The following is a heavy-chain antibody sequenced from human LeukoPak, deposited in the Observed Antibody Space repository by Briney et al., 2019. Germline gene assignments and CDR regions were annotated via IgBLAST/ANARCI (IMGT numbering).Heavy chain of an antibody. CDR2: IYPDDSHT. V-gene: IGHV5-51*01. Sequence: HGESLKISCKGSGYSFTSYWIGWVRQMPVKGLEWMGIIYPDDSHTRYSPSFQGQVTISADKSISTAYLQWSSLKASDTAMYYCARTYDSSGYFYYFDYWGQGTLVTVSS. CDR1: GYSFTSYW. J-gene: IGHJ4*02. CDR3: ARTYDSSGYFYYFDY. D-gene: IGHD3-22*01.